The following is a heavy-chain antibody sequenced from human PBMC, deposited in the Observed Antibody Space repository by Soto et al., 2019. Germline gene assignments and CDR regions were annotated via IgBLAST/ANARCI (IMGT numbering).Heavy chain of an antibody. CDR2: IYYSGST. J-gene: IGHJ4*02. CDR1: GGSISSHY. Sequence: PSETLSLTCTVSGGSISSHYWSWIRQPPGKGLEWIGYIYYSGSTNYNPSPKSRVTISVDTSKNQFSLKLSSVTAADTAVYYCARAVRGVIKDWGQGTLVTVSS. D-gene: IGHD3-10*01. CDR3: ARAVRGVIKD. V-gene: IGHV4-59*11.